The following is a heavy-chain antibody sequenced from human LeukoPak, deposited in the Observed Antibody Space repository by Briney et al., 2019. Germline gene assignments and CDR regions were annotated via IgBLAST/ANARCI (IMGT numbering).Heavy chain of an antibody. J-gene: IGHJ3*02. D-gene: IGHD2/OR15-2a*01. V-gene: IGHV4-59*01. CDR1: GGSITSDH. CDR2: IYYSGNT. Sequence: SETLSLTCTVSGGSITSDHWNWIRQPPGKGLEWIGCIYYSGNTYYNPSLKSRVTISVDRSQNQFSLRLTSVTAADTAVYYCARKNDFDIWGQGTLVTVSS. CDR3: ARKNDFDI.